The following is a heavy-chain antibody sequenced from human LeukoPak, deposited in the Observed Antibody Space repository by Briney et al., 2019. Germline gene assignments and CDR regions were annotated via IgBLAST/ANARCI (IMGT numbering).Heavy chain of an antibody. J-gene: IGHJ4*02. Sequence: SETLSLTCSVSGGSISSSDYYWGWIRQPPGKGLEWIGTMFYNGATKSNPSLSSRVTMSIDTSKNQYSLKLRSVTAADTAVYYCAREARFALPVVGSGDYWGQGTLVTVSS. V-gene: IGHV4-39*07. CDR3: AREARFALPVVGSGDY. D-gene: IGHD6-19*01. CDR1: GGSISSSDYY. CDR2: MFYNGAT.